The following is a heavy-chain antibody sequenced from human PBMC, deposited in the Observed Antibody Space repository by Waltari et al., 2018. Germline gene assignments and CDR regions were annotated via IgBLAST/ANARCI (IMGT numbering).Heavy chain of an antibody. Sequence: QVQLVQSGAEVKKPGSSVKVSCKASGGTFSSYAISWVRQAPGQGLEWMGGDFPIFGTANYARNIQGRVTMTADESTSTAYMELSSLRSEDTAVYYCARRGGYSPYYYYYYGMDVWGQGTTVTVSS. CDR1: GGTFSSYA. CDR2: DFPIFGTA. CDR3: ARRGGYSPYYYYYYGMDV. V-gene: IGHV1-69*01. D-gene: IGHD2-15*01. J-gene: IGHJ6*02.